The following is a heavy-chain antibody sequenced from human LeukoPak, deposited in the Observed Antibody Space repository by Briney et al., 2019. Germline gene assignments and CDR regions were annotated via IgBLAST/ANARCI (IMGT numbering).Heavy chain of an antibody. Sequence: GGSLRLSCVASGFTFSSFGMHWVRQAPGKGLEWVSIIWYDGSNKYYADSVKGRFTVSRDNSENTLYLQVNSLRAEDTAVYFCARDYSGWSRDYWGQGTLVTVSS. CDR2: IWYDGSNK. J-gene: IGHJ4*02. V-gene: IGHV3-33*01. CDR1: GFTFSSFG. CDR3: ARDYSGWSRDY. D-gene: IGHD6-19*01.